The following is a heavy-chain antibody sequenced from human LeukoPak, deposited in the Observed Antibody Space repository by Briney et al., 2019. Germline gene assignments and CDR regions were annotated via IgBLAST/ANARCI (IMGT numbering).Heavy chain of an antibody. J-gene: IGHJ2*01. Sequence: PSETLSLTCTVSGGSISSYYWSWIRQPPGKGLEWIGQINHSRSTHYNPSLKSRVTISVDTSKNRFSLKLSSVTAADTAVYYCARVPKYFDLWGRGTLVTVSS. CDR1: GGSISSYY. CDR2: INHSRST. V-gene: IGHV4-34*01. CDR3: ARVPKYFDL.